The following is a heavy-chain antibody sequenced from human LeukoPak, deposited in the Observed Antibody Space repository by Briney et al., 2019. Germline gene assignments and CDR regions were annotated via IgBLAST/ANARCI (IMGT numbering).Heavy chain of an antibody. V-gene: IGHV3-7*01. CDR3: ARVIGYCSGGSCYSHGYYYGMDV. CDR2: IKDDGSQK. CDR1: RFTFSSYW. J-gene: IGHJ6*02. Sequence: GESLRLSCEASRFTFSSYWMSWVRQAPGKGLEWVANIKDDGSQKNYIDSVKGRFTISRDNAKNSLYLQMNSLRAEDTAVYYCARVIGYCSGGSCYSHGYYYGMDVWGQGTTVTVSS. D-gene: IGHD2-15*01.